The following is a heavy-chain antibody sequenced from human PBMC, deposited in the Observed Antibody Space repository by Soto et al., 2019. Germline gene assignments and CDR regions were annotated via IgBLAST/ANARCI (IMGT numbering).Heavy chain of an antibody. CDR1: GFTFSSYG. D-gene: IGHD5-12*01. J-gene: IGHJ6*02. CDR2: ISYDGSNK. CDR3: AKKRDGYNYYYYYGMDV. Sequence: GGSLRLSCAASGFTFSSYGMHWVRQAPGKGLEWVAVISYDGSNKYYADSVKGRFTISRDNSKNTLYLQMNSLRAEDTAVYYCAKKRDGYNYYYYYGMDVWGQGTTVTSP. V-gene: IGHV3-30*18.